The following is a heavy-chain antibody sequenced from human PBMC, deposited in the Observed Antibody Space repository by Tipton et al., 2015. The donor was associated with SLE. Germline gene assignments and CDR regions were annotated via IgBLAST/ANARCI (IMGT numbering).Heavy chain of an antibody. V-gene: IGHV4-39*07. Sequence: TLSLTCTVSGGSVSSNNYYWGWIRQPPGKGLEWIGDVYYSGSSFSNPSLKSRVTISVDTSKNQLSLKLNSVTAADTAVYYCAREVEDLRSSPPAHGFDIWGQGTMFTVSS. CDR1: GGSVSSNNYY. CDR2: VYYSGSS. D-gene: IGHD3-16*01. CDR3: AREVEDLRSSPPAHGFDI. J-gene: IGHJ3*02.